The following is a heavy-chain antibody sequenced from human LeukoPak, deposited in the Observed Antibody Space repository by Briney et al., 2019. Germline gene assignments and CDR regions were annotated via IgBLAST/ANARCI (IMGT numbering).Heavy chain of an antibody. CDR1: GFTFSDYN. J-gene: IGHJ4*02. D-gene: IGHD5/OR15-5a*01. CDR3: LRGHSVYDFRVY. Sequence: PGGSLRLSCAASGFTFSDYNMIWVRQAPGKGPEWVSFIGGRSNDRFYADSVKGRFTISRDNAKNSLYLQMNSLRAEDAAMYYCLRGHSVYDFRVYWGQGTLVTVSS. V-gene: IGHV3-11*06. CDR2: IGGRSNDR.